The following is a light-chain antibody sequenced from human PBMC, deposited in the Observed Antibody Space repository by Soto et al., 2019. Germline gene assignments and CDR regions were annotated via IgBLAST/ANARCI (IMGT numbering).Light chain of an antibody. J-gene: IGLJ1*01. CDR2: DVS. Sequence: QSALTQPASVSGSPGQSTTISCTGTSGDIGGYNYVSWYQQLPGEAPKLIIYDVSDRPSGVSTRFSGSKSGNTASLTISGLQAEDEGDYYCSSFTSRHTYVFGTGTKLTVL. CDR1: SGDIGGYNY. V-gene: IGLV2-14*01. CDR3: SSFTSRHTYV.